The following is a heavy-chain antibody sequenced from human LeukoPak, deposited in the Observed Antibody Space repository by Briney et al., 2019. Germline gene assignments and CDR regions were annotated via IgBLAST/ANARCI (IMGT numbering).Heavy chain of an antibody. CDR3: TRHSWIVGTTGWSALDI. Sequence: GGSLRLSCAASGFTFNIHAMTWARQAPGRGLEWVSVISPNGDSTFYADSVKGRFTISRDNSKNMVFLQMDSLGAEDMAVYYCTRHSWIVGTTGWSALDIWGQGTMVTVSS. D-gene: IGHD1-26*01. J-gene: IGHJ3*02. V-gene: IGHV3-23*01. CDR1: GFTFNIHA. CDR2: ISPNGDST.